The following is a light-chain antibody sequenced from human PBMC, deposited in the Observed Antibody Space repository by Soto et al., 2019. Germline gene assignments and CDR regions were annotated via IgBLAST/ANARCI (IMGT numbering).Light chain of an antibody. CDR1: QSVSSY. CDR3: QQRSNWPWT. CDR2: DAS. J-gene: IGKJ1*01. V-gene: IGKV3-11*01. Sequence: ESVLTQAPATLSLSPGERATLSCWASQSVSSYLAWYQHKPGLAPRLLIYDASNRATGTPARFSGSGSGTDFTLTISSLEPEDFAVYYCQQRSNWPWTFGQGTKVDIK.